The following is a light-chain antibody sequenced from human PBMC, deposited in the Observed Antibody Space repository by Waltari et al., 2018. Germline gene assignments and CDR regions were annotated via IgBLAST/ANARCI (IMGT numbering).Light chain of an antibody. J-gene: IGKJ1*01. CDR1: ESVSFKY. CDR3: QQYGSSPLWS. Sequence: DIVLTQSPGTLSLSPGERAALSCTASESVSFKYFAWYLQRPRQPPKHHIYGGSKRATGIPDKFSGAGSGTEFTLTIDRLEPEDFGVYYCQQYGSSPLWSFGPGTRV. CDR2: GGS. V-gene: IGKV3-20*01.